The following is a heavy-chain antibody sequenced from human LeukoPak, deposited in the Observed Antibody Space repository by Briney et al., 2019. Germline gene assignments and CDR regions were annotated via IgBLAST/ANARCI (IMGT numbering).Heavy chain of an antibody. J-gene: IGHJ4*02. D-gene: IGHD3-10*01. Sequence: SQTLSLTCAISGDSVSSNSVTWSWIRPSPSRGLEWLGRTYYRSKWYNEYAVSVKSRITINPDTPKNQFSLQLNSVTPEDTAVYYCARASSGKLDYWGQGTLVTVSS. V-gene: IGHV6-1*01. CDR1: GDSVSSNSVT. CDR3: ARASSGKLDY. CDR2: TYYRSKWYN.